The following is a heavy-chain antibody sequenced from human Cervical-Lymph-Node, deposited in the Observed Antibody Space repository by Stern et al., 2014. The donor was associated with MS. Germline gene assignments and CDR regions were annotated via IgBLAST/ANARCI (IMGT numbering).Heavy chain of an antibody. CDR1: GGSISSGGYY. J-gene: IGHJ5*02. D-gene: IGHD2-15*01. Sequence: MQLVESGPGLVKPSQTLSLSCTVSGGSISSGGYYWSWIRQHPGKGLEWIGYISYSGTTHYNPSLKSRVTISIDTSKNQFSLKLSSVTAADTAVYYCAREAVVVVAASGWFDPWGQGTLVTVSS. V-gene: IGHV4-31*03. CDR3: AREAVVVVAASGWFDP. CDR2: ISYSGTT.